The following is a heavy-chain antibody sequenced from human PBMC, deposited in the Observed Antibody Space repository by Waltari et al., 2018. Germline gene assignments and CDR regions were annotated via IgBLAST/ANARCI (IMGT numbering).Heavy chain of an antibody. CDR3: TRDANVGAPPPIGY. CDR2: IARRESA. CDR1: GGSISDTSYF. J-gene: IGHJ4*02. Sequence: QLQLQESGPGLVKPSETLFLTCNVSGGSISDTSYFWGWFRQPPGKGLEWIGSIARRESALYKSSLTSRATISFDNAKNQLYLKLTSLTAADTATYYCTRDANVGAPPPIGYWGQGALVTVS. V-gene: IGHV4-39*07. D-gene: IGHD3-16*01.